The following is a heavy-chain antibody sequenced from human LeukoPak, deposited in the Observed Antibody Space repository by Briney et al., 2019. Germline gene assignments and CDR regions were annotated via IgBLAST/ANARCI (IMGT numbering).Heavy chain of an antibody. CDR1: GMNFKRYA. CDR3: ATWAFYHDLDV. D-gene: IGHD1-26*01. V-gene: IGHV3-43*02. CDR2: ISAGGKA. J-gene: IGHJ6*02. Sequence: GGSLRLSCAASGMNFKRYAMHWVRQRPGKGLEWVGVISAGGKADHADAVKGRFTVSRDNNKDSLSLQMSSLRDEDTALYYCATWAFYHDLDVWGQGTTVIVSS.